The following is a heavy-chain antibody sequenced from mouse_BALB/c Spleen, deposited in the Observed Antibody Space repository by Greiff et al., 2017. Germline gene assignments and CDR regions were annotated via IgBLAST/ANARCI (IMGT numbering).Heavy chain of an antibody. D-gene: IGHD1-1*01. J-gene: IGHJ3*01. V-gene: IGHV1S29*02. CDR2: IYPYNGGT. Sequence: EVQLQQSGPELVKPGASVKISCKASGYTFTDYNMHWVKQSHGKSLEWIGYIYPYNGGTGYNQKFKSKATLTVDNSSSTAYMELRSLTSEDSAVYYCARWGYGSSGGFAYWGQGTLVTVSA. CDR1: GYTFTDYN. CDR3: ARWGYGSSGGFAY.